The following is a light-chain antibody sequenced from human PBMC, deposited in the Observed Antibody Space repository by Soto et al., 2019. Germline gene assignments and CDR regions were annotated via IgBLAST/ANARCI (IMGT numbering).Light chain of an antibody. J-gene: IGKJ1*01. CDR1: QSFVHSDGNTY. Sequence: VRTETPLSSRVTLGKPASMSCSSIQSFVHSDGNTYLSWLQQRPGQPPRILIYKTYKRFSGVTDRFSGSGEGTDFKLKITRVEAEDVGVYYCMPATPYTWTFGPVTQLEI. CDR3: MPATPYTWT. CDR2: KTY. V-gene: IGKV2-24*01.